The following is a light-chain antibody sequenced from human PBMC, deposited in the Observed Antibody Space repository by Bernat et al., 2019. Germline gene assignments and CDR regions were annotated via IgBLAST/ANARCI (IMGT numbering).Light chain of an antibody. J-gene: IGKJ4*01. Sequence: EIVLTQSPGTLSLSLGESATLSCRASQRVNNNYVNWYQQRPGQAPRLLIYGGSLRPSVIPDRFSGSGSGTDFTLTISRLEPEDFADYYCQQYDNSSPKSFGGGTKVDIK. CDR3: QQYDNSSPKS. CDR1: QRVNNNY. V-gene: IGKV3-20*01. CDR2: GGS.